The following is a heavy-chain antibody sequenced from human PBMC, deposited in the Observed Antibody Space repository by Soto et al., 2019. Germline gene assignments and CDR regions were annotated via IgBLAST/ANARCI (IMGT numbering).Heavy chain of an antibody. V-gene: IGHV1-8*01. CDR1: GYTFTSYD. J-gene: IGHJ5*02. CDR3: ARQYYDFWSCDRWFDP. Sequence: QVQLVQSGAEVKKPGASVKVSCKASGYTFTSYDINWVRQATGQGLEWMGWMNPNSGNTGYAQKFQGRVTMTRNTSISTAYMELSSLRSEDTAVYYCARQYYDFWSCDRWFDPWGQGTLVTVSS. D-gene: IGHD3-3*01. CDR2: MNPNSGNT.